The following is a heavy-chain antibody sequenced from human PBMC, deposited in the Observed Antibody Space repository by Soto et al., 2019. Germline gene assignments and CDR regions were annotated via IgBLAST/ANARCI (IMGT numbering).Heavy chain of an antibody. CDR3: ARGRSDGSYYFDY. CDR1: GGSFSGYY. CDR2: INHSGST. V-gene: IGHV4-34*01. Sequence: SETLSLTCAVYGGSFSGYYWSWIRQPPGKGLEWIGEINHSGSTNYNPSLKSRVTISVDTSKNQFSLKLSSVTAADTAVYYCARGRSDGSYYFDYWGQGTLVTVS. D-gene: IGHD1-26*01. J-gene: IGHJ4*02.